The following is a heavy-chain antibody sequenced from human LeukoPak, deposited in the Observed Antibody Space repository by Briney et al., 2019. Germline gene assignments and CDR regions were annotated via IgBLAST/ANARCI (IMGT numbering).Heavy chain of an antibody. CDR1: GFTFNNYA. D-gene: IGHD2-15*01. CDR3: ATFCSGGDCYSFAP. V-gene: IGHV3-23*01. CDR2: IIGSGGNT. J-gene: IGHJ5*02. Sequence: GGSLRLSCAASGFTFNNYAMTWVRQAPGKGLGWVSTIIGSGGNTDYADSVKGRFTISRDNSKDTLFLQMDSLRVEDTAVYYCATFCSGGDCYSFAPWGQGTLVTVSS.